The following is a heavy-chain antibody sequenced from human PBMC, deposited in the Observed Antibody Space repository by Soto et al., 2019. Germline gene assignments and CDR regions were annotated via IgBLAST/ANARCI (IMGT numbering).Heavy chain of an antibody. Sequence: SVKVSCKDCVWTFSRYASSLLRQAPGEGLEWMGGMIPIFGTANYAQKFQGRVTSTADESTSTAYMELSSLRSDDTAVYYGARVSRGYSSSFRYFDYWGQGTLVTVSS. CDR1: VWTFSRYA. CDR3: ARVSRGYSSSFRYFDY. J-gene: IGHJ4*02. D-gene: IGHD6-13*01. CDR2: MIPIFGTA. V-gene: IGHV1-69*13.